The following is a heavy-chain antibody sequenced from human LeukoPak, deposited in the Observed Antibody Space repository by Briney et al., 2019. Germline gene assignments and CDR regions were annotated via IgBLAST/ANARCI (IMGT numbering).Heavy chain of an antibody. V-gene: IGHV1-46*01. CDR1: GYTFTSYG. CDR3: ARLYYDILTGYYDGMDV. CDR2: INPSGGST. Sequence: ASVKVSCKSSGYTFTSYGIIWVRQAPGQGLEWMGMINPSGGSTSYAQKFQGRVTMTRDTSTSTVYMELSSLRSEDTAVYYCARLYYDILTGYYDGMDVWGQGTTVTVSS. J-gene: IGHJ6*02. D-gene: IGHD3-9*01.